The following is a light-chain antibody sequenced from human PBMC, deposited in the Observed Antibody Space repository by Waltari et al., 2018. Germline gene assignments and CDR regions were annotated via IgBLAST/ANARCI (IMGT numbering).Light chain of an antibody. CDR2: AAS. CDR1: QGISSW. CDR3: QQANSFPIT. V-gene: IGKV1D-12*01. Sequence: TCRASQGISSWLVWYQQKPGKAPKLLIYAASNWQSGVPSRFSGSGSGTEFTLTISSLQPEDFATYYCQQANSFPITFGQGTRLEIK. J-gene: IGKJ5*01.